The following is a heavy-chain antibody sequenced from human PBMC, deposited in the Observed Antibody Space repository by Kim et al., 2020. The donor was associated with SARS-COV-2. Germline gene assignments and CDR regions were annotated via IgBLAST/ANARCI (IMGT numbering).Heavy chain of an antibody. V-gene: IGHV5-10-1*01. D-gene: IGHD3-22*01. CDR3: AREDYYDSSGEGAFDI. CDR1: GYSFTSYW. J-gene: IGHJ3*02. CDR2: IDPSDSYT. Sequence: GESLKISCKGSGYSFTSYWISWVRQMPGKGLEWMGRIDPSDSYTNYSPSFQGHVTISADKSISTAYLQWSSLKASDTAMYYCAREDYYDSSGEGAFDIWGQGTMVTVSS.